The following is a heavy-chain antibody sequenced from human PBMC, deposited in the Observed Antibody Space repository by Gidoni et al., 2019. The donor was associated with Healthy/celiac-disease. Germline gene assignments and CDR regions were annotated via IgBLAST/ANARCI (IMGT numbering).Heavy chain of an antibody. J-gene: IGHJ6*02. CDR1: GGSISRGSYY. V-gene: IGHV4-61*02. D-gene: IGHD6-13*01. CDR2: IYTSGST. Sequence: QVQLQESGPGLVKPSQTLSLTCTVSGGSISRGSYYWSWIRQPAGKGLEWIGRIYTSGSTNYNPSLKSRVTISVDTSKNQFSLKLSSVTAADTAVYYCARGGIAAAGTGEGMDVWGQGTTVTVSS. CDR3: ARGGIAAAGTGEGMDV.